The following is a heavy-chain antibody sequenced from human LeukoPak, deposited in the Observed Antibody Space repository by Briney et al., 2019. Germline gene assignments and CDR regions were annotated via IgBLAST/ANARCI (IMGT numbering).Heavy chain of an antibody. CDR1: GFTFSSYG. Sequence: GGSLRLSCAVSGFTFSSYGMHWVRQAPGKGLEWVAVISYDGSNKYYADSVKGRFTISRDNSKNTLYLQMNSLRAEDTAVYYCARGGFDWLLFNYYYYMDVWGKGTTVTISS. CDR2: ISYDGSNK. V-gene: IGHV3-30*03. D-gene: IGHD3-9*01. J-gene: IGHJ6*03. CDR3: ARGGFDWLLFNYYYYMDV.